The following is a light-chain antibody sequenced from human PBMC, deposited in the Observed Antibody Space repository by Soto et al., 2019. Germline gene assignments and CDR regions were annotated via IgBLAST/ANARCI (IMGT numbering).Light chain of an antibody. Sequence: EIVLTQSPATLSLSPGERATLSCRASQSVSGYLAWYQQKPGQAPRLLIYDGSHRAAGIPSRFSGSGSGTDFTLTISGLEPEDFAVYYCRQRSKWPRNTFGQGTRLEIK. CDR1: QSVSGY. CDR3: RQRSKWPRNT. J-gene: IGKJ5*01. V-gene: IGKV3-11*01. CDR2: DGS.